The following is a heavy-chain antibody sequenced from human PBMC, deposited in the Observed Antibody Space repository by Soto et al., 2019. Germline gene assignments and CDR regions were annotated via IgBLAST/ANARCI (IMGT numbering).Heavy chain of an antibody. CDR3: TRVPDAYNPRPFYI. Sequence: AAVKVSCKASGYTFTSYDMHWVRQAPGQGLEWMGIINPSGGSTSYAHKLQGRVPIPSDTSTSTVHMPLPSLRSQHPPLHYSTRVPDAYNPRPFYIWGQ. V-gene: IGHV1-46*01. CDR1: GYTFTSYD. D-gene: IGHD1-1*01. J-gene: IGHJ3*02. CDR2: INPSGGST.